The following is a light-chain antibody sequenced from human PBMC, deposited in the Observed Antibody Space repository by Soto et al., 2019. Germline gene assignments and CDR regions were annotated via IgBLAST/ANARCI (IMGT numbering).Light chain of an antibody. CDR1: QSVSSSY. Sequence: EIVLTQSPGTLSLSPGERATLSCRASQSVSSSYLAWYQQKPGQAPRLLIYGASSRATGIPDRFSGSGSGTDFTLTISRLEPEDSAVYYCQQYGSSPPYTFVQGTKVEIK. V-gene: IGKV3-20*01. CDR2: GAS. CDR3: QQYGSSPPYT. J-gene: IGKJ2*01.